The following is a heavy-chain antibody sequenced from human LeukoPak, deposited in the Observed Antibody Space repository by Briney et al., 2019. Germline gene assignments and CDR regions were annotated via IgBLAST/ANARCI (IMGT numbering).Heavy chain of an antibody. CDR3: ARDTDDYYDSSGYYF. J-gene: IGHJ4*02. D-gene: IGHD3-22*01. CDR1: GFTFSSYS. V-gene: IGHV3-21*01. CDR2: ISSSSYI. Sequence: GGSLRLSCAASGFTFSSYSMNWVRQAPGKGLEWVSSISSSSYIYYADSVKGRFTISRDNAKNSLYLQMNSLRAEDTAVYYCARDTDDYYDSSGYYFWGQGTLVTVSS.